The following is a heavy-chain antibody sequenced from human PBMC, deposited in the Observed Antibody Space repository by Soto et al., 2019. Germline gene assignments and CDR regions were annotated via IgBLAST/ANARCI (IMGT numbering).Heavy chain of an antibody. J-gene: IGHJ4*02. CDR1: GYTFTSYG. D-gene: IGHD3-22*01. Sequence: QVQLVQSGAEVKKPGASVKVSCKASGYTFTSYGISWVRQAPGQGLEWMGWISAYNGNTNYAQKRQGRVTMTTNTTTSTDNMGLSSLRSDDTAVYYCARDEFEYDYDSSGYSYFDYWGQGALVTVSS. CDR3: ARDEFEYDYDSSGYSYFDY. V-gene: IGHV1-18*01. CDR2: ISAYNGNT.